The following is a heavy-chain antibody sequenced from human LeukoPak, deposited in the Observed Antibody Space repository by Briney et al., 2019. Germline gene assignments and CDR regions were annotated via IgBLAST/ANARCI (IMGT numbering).Heavy chain of an antibody. J-gene: IGHJ6*03. V-gene: IGHV4-34*01. Sequence: SETLSLTCAVYGGSFSGYYWSWLRQPPGKGLEWIGEINHSGSANYNPSLKSRVTISVDTSKNQFSLKLSSVTAADTAVYYCAREREWIQLPAMRSYYYMDVWGKGTTVTVSS. CDR2: INHSGSA. CDR3: AREREWIQLPAMRSYYYMDV. D-gene: IGHD5-18*01. CDR1: GGSFSGYY.